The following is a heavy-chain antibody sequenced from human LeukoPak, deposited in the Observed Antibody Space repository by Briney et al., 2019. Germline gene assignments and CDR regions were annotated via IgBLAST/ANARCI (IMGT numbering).Heavy chain of an antibody. V-gene: IGHV3-21*01. CDR1: GFTFSSYS. CDR3: ARGMIVPRGFDY. J-gene: IGHJ4*02. CDR2: ISSSSSYI. D-gene: IGHD3-22*01. Sequence: PGGSLRLSCAASGFTFSSYSMNWVRQAPGKGLEWVSSISSSSSYIYYADSVKGRFTISRDNAKNSLYLQMNSLRAEDTAVYYCARGMIVPRGFDYWGQETLVTVSS.